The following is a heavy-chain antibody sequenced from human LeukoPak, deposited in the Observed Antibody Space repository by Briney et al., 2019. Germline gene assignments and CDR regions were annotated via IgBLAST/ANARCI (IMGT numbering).Heavy chain of an antibody. J-gene: IGHJ6*03. CDR1: GFTFSSYE. D-gene: IGHD6-6*01. CDR2: ISSSSSYI. V-gene: IGHV3-21*05. Sequence: GGSLRLSCAASGFTFSSYEMNWVRQAPGKGLEWVSYISSSSSYIYYADSVKGRFTISRDNAKNSLYLQMNSLRAEDTAVYYCARDRPYSSSSNYYYYYYMDVWGKGTTVTVSS. CDR3: ARDRPYSSSSNYYYYYYMDV.